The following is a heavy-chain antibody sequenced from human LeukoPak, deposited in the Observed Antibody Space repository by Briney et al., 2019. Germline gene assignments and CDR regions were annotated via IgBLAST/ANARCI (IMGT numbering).Heavy chain of an antibody. CDR3: ARGTCSSTSCYHSSYWYFDL. CDR1: GYTFTSYD. Sequence: ASVKFSCKASGYTFTSYDINWVRQATGQGLEWMGRIIPILGIANYAQKFQGRVTITADKSTSTAYMELSSLRSEDTAVYYCARGTCSSTSCYHSSYWYFDLWGRGTLVTVSS. V-gene: IGHV1-69*04. J-gene: IGHJ2*01. CDR2: IIPILGIA. D-gene: IGHD2-2*01.